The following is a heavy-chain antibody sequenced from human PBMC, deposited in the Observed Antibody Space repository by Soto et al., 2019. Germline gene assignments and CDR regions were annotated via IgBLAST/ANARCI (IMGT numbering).Heavy chain of an antibody. CDR1: GYTFTGYY. J-gene: IGHJ6*02. V-gene: IGHV1-2*02. D-gene: IGHD2-2*01. CDR3: AHFYCNSTSCPPYYYYGMDV. Sequence: ASVKVSCKASGYTFTGYYMHWVRQAPGQGLEWMGWINPNSGGTNYAQKFQGRVTMTRDTSISTAYMELSRLRSDDTAVYYCAHFYCNSTSCPPYYYYGMDVWGQGTTVTVSS. CDR2: INPNSGGT.